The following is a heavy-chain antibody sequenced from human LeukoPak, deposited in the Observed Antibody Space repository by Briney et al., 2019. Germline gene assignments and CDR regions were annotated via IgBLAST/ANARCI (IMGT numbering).Heavy chain of an antibody. J-gene: IGHJ4*02. Sequence: GGSLRLSCAASGFTFSSYEMNWVRQAPGKGLEWVSYISSSGSTIYYADSVKGRFTISRDNAKNSLYLQMNSLRAEDTAVYYCAREGGFLVDDFDYWGQGTLVTVSS. V-gene: IGHV3-48*03. CDR3: AREGGFLVDDFDY. CDR1: GFTFSSYE. CDR2: ISSSGSTI. D-gene: IGHD3-16*02.